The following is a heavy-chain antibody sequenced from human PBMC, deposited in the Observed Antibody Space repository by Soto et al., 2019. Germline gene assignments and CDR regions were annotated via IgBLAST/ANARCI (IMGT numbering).Heavy chain of an antibody. CDR3: AKSLYYYDSSPLDH. Sequence: GSLRLSCAAAGXDLEDYSMHWVRQVPGTGLEWVSLTNSDGTDSYYMDAVKGRFTLSRDNAKSTLYLQMDLLRPEDTALYFCAKSLYYYDSSPLDHWGQGTLVTVSS. D-gene: IGHD3-22*01. J-gene: IGHJ4*02. V-gene: IGHV3-43D*04. CDR1: GXDLEDYS. CDR2: TNSDGTDS.